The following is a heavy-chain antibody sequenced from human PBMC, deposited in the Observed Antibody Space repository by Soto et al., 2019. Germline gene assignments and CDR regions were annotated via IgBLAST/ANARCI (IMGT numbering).Heavy chain of an antibody. CDR1: GFIFSNYG. J-gene: IGHJ4*02. CDR2: IDGGGANV. Sequence: GGSLRLSCAASGFIFSNYGMHWVRQAPGKGLEWLSYIDGGGANVYYADSVKGRFTISRDNAKNSLYLQISSPRDEDTGVYFCVGGGLPYFDYWGQGALVTVSS. D-gene: IGHD3-16*01. CDR3: VGGGLPYFDY. V-gene: IGHV3-48*02.